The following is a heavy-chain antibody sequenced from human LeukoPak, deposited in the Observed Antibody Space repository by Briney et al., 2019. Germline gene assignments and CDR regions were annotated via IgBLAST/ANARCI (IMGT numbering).Heavy chain of an antibody. J-gene: IGHJ4*02. CDR3: AKDTSIGRYCTNGVCSPFDY. D-gene: IGHD2-8*01. CDR2: ISDTGATT. V-gene: IGHV3-23*01. Sequence: GGSLRLSCAGSAFTFSSYAMSWVRQAPGKGLEWVSAISDTGATTSDADSVKGRFTISRDNSRSTLYLQMNSLRVEDTALYYCAKDTSIGRYCTNGVCSPFDYWGQGTLVTVSS. CDR1: AFTFSSYA.